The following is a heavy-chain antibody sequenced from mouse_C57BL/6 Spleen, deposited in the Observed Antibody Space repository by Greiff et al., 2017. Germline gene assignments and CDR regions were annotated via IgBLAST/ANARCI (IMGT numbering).Heavy chain of an antibody. CDR2: INPSSGYT. Sequence: QVHVKQSGAELARPGASVKMSCKASGYTFTSYTMHWVKQRPGQGLEWIGYINPSSGYTKYNQKFKDKATLTADKSSSTAYMQLSSLTSEDSAVYYGARSDYGSGYWFAYWGQGTLVTVSA. CDR3: ARSDYGSGYWFAY. V-gene: IGHV1-4*01. D-gene: IGHD1-1*01. J-gene: IGHJ3*01. CDR1: GYTFTSYT.